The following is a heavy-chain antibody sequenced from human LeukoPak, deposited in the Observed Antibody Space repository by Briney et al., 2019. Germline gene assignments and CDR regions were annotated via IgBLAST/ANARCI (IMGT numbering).Heavy chain of an antibody. J-gene: IGHJ3*02. CDR3: ARHLSSIAARPEDDAFDI. CDR1: GGSISSRSYY. Sequence: PSETLSLTCTVSGGSISSRSYYWGWIRQPPGKGLEWIGSIYYSGSTYYNPSLKSRVTISVDTSKNQFSLKLSSVTAADTAVYYCARHLSSIAARPEDDAFDIWGQGTMVTVSS. D-gene: IGHD6-6*01. V-gene: IGHV4-39*01. CDR2: IYYSGST.